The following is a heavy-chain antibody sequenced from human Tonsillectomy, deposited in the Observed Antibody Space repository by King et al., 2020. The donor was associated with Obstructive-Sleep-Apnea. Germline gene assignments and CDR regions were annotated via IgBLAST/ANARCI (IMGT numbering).Heavy chain of an antibody. CDR2: INHSGST. Sequence: VQLQQWGAGLLKPSETLSLTGAVYGGSFSGYYWSGIRQPPGKGLEWIGEINHSGSTNYNPSLKSRVTISVDTSKNQFSLKLASVTAADTAVYYCARAIQLWFSIDYWGQGTLVTVSP. V-gene: IGHV4-34*01. J-gene: IGHJ4*02. CDR1: GGSFSGYY. CDR3: ARAIQLWFSIDY. D-gene: IGHD5-18*01.